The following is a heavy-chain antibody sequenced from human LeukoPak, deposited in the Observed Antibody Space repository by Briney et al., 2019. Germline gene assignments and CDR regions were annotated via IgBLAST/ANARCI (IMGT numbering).Heavy chain of an antibody. CDR1: GGSFSGYY. Sequence: SETLSLTCAVYGGSFSGYYWSWIRQPPGKGLEWIGYIYYSGSANYNPSLKSRVTISVDTSKNQFSLKLSSVTAADTAVYYCARDVVRWFDPWGQGTLVTVSS. J-gene: IGHJ5*02. CDR3: ARDVVRWFDP. D-gene: IGHD3-10*01. CDR2: IYYSGSA. V-gene: IGHV4-59*12.